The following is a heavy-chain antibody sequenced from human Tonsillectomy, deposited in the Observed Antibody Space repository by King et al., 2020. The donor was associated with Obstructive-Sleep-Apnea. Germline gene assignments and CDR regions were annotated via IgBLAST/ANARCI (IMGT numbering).Heavy chain of an antibody. D-gene: IGHD3-10*01. V-gene: IGHV4-4*07. Sequence: QLQESGPGLVKPSETLSLTCTVSGGSISSYYWSWIRQPAGKGMEWIGRIHTSGSTKYNPSLKSRVTMSVDTSKHQFSLKLSSVTAADTAVYYCASWKVRGVIQEYWGQGTLVTVSS. CDR3: ASWKVRGVIQEY. CDR2: IHTSGST. J-gene: IGHJ4*02. CDR1: GGSISSYY.